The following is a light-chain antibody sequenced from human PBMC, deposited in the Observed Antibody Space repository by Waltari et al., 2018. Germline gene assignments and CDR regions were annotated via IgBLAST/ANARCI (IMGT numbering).Light chain of an antibody. CDR1: QTIRTTY. CDR2: GTF. V-gene: IGKV3-20*01. J-gene: IGKJ4*01. Sequence: EIVLTQSPGTLSLSPGEGATLSCRTSQTIRTTYLAWYQQKPGQAPTLLIYGTFTRATGLPDRFTGRGFGTDFSLTISRLGPEDFATFYCQQYDISPSTFGGGTKVE. CDR3: QQYDISPST.